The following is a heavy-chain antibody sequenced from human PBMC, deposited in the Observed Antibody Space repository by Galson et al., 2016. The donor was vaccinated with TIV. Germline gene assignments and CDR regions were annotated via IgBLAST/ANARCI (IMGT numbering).Heavy chain of an antibody. CDR3: ARSLVQGVVSQYHGMDV. D-gene: IGHD3-10*01. CDR1: GYTFRTYS. CDR2: ISAYTGNT. J-gene: IGHJ6*02. V-gene: IGHV1-18*01. Sequence: SVKVSCKASGYTFRTYSISWVRQAPGQGLEWMGWISAYTGNTNYAQKVQGRLTMTTDSSTSTAYMELRSLKSDDTAVYYCARSLVQGVVSQYHGMDVWGQGTTVTVSS.